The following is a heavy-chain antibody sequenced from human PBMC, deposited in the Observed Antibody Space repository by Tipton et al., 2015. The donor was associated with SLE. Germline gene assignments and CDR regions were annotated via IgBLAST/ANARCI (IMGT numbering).Heavy chain of an antibody. V-gene: IGHV4-61*05. CDR2: IYYSGST. D-gene: IGHD2-2*01. Sequence: TLSLTCTVSGGSISRSSSYWGWIRQPPGKGLEWIGYIYYSGSTNYNPSLKSRVTISVDTSKNQFSLKLSSVTAADTAVYYCARVPAVYYYYMDVWGKGTTVIVPS. CDR1: GGSISRSSSY. J-gene: IGHJ6*03. CDR3: ARVPAVYYYYMDV.